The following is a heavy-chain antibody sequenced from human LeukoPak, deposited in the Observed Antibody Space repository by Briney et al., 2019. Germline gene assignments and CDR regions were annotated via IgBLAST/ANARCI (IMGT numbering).Heavy chain of an antibody. V-gene: IGHV3-30-3*01. CDR1: GFTFSSYA. CDR3: GRGDAAAGSGDY. J-gene: IGHJ4*02. CDR2: ISYDGSNK. D-gene: IGHD6-13*01. Sequence: PGRSLRLSCAASGFTFSSYAMHWVRQAPGKGLEWVAVISYDGSNKYYADSVKGRFIISRDNSKNTLYLQMNSLRAEDTAVYYCGRGDAAAGSGDYWGQGTLVTVSS.